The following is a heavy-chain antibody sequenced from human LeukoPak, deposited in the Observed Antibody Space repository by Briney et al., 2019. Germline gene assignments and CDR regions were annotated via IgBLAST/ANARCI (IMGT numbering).Heavy chain of an antibody. Sequence: ASVKVSCKASGYTFTSYGISWVRQAPGQGLEWMGWISAYNGNTNYAQKLQGRVTMTTDTSTSTAYMELRSPRSDDTAVYYCARETLVGATAWFDPWGQGTLVTVSS. CDR3: ARETLVGATAWFDP. CDR1: GYTFTSYG. V-gene: IGHV1-18*01. J-gene: IGHJ5*02. CDR2: ISAYNGNT. D-gene: IGHD1-26*01.